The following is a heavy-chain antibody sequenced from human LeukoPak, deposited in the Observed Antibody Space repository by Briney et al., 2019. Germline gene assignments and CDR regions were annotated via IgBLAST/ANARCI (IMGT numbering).Heavy chain of an antibody. V-gene: IGHV3-64*04. CDR3: AREVGAMVTGFRGY. J-gene: IGHJ4*02. CDR1: GFTFSSYA. CDR2: ISSNGGST. D-gene: IGHD5-18*01. Sequence: GGSLRLSCAASGFTFSSYAMHWVRHAPGKGLEYVSAISSNGGSTYYANSVKGRFTISRDNSKNTLYLQMNSLRAEDTAVYYCAREVGAMVTGFRGYWGQGALVAVSS.